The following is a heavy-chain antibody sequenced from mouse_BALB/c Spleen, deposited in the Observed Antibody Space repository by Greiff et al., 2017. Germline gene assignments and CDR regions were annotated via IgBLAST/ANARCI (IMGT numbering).Heavy chain of an antibody. D-gene: IGHD1-1*01. J-gene: IGHJ3*01. Sequence: LQESGAELARPGASVKMSCKASGYTFTSYTMHWVKQRPGQGLEWIGYINPSSGYTNYNQKFKDKATLTADKSSSTAYMQLSSLTSEDSAVYYCASSITTASFAYWGQGTLVTVSA. CDR1: GYTFTSYT. CDR2: INPSSGYT. CDR3: ASSITTASFAY. V-gene: IGHV1-4*01.